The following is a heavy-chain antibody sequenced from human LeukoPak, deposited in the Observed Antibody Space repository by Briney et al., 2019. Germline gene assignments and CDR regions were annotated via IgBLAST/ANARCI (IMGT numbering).Heavy chain of an antibody. V-gene: IGHV3-30*18. Sequence: GGTLRLSCAASGFTFSSYGMHWVRQAPGKGLEWVAVISYDGSNKYYADPVKGRFTISRDNSKNTLYLQMNSLTAEDTAVYYCAKGSGEWGQGTLVTVS. J-gene: IGHJ4*02. D-gene: IGHD3-16*01. CDR2: ISYDGSNK. CDR3: AKGSGE. CDR1: GFTFSSYG.